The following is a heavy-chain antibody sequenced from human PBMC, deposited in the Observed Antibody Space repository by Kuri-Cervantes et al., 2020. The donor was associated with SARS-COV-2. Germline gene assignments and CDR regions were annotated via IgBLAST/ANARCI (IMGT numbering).Heavy chain of an antibody. CDR2: IKQDGSEK. J-gene: IGHJ3*02. V-gene: IGHV3-7*01. Sequence: GGSLRLSCAASGFTFSSYWMSWVRQAPGKGLEWVANIKQDGSEKYYVDSVKGRFTISRDNAKNSLYLQMNSLRAEDTAVYYCARDGLHYYDSSGYYYVRAFDIWGQGTMVTVSS. D-gene: IGHD3-22*01. CDR3: ARDGLHYYDSSGYYYVRAFDI. CDR1: GFTFSSYW.